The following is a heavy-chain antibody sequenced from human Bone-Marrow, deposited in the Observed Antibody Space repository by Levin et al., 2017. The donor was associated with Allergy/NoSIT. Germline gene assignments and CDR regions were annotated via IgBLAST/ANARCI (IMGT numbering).Heavy chain of an antibody. D-gene: IGHD1-26*01. V-gene: IGHV3-23*01. CDR1: GFTFSSYA. CDR3: AKISGRRGSYYESWAFDS. J-gene: IGHJ3*02. CDR2: ISGSGGST. Sequence: GGSLRLSCAASGFTFSSYAMSWVRQAPGKGLEWVSAISGSGGSTYYADSVKGRFTISRDNSKNTLYLQMNSLRAEDTAVYYCAKISGRRGSYYESWAFDSWGQGTMVTVSS.